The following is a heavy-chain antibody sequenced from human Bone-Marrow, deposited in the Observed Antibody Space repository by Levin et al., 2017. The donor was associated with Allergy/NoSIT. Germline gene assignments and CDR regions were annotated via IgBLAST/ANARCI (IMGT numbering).Heavy chain of an antibody. D-gene: IGHD3-16*02. V-gene: IGHV4-59*08. CDR1: GGSIRSYY. CDR3: ARFQAPTFGGVIFNDGYYFDY. Sequence: HSQTLSLTCTVSGGSIRSYYWSWIRPPPGKGLEWIGYIYYSGSTNYNPSLKSRVTISVDTSKNQFSLKLSSVTAADTAVYYCARFQAPTFGGVIFNDGYYFDYWGQGTLVTVSS. J-gene: IGHJ4*02. CDR2: IYYSGST.